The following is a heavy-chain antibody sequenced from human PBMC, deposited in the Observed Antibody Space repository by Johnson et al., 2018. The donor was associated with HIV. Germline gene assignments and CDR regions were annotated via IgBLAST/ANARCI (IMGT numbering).Heavy chain of an antibody. V-gene: IGHV3-30-3*01. Sequence: QVQLVESGGGVVQPGRSLRLSCAASGFTFSSYPMHWVRQAPGKGLEWVAVISYDGGSKYYADSVKGRFTISRDNSKNTLYLPMNSLRAEDTAVYYCAKEQSVVVIGIGAFDIWGQGTMVTVSS. J-gene: IGHJ3*02. CDR1: GFTFSSYP. CDR2: ISYDGGSK. D-gene: IGHD3-22*01. CDR3: AKEQSVVVIGIGAFDI.